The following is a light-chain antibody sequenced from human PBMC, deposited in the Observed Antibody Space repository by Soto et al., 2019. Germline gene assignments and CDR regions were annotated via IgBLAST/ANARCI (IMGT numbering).Light chain of an antibody. CDR1: QRVLYSSNNKNY. J-gene: IGKJ1*01. CDR3: HQYYGSPPRT. V-gene: IGKV4-1*01. Sequence: DIVLTQSPDSLAVSLGERATINCKSSQRVLYSSNNKNYLAWYQQKPGQSPKLLISWGFIRESGVPDRFSGSVSGTDFTLTISSLQAEDVAVYYCHQYYGSPPRTFGQGTKVEIK. CDR2: WGF.